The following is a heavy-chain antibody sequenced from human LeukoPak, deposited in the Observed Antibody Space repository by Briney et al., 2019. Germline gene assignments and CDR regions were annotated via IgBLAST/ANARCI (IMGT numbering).Heavy chain of an antibody. J-gene: IGHJ4*02. CDR1: GGSISGHH. Sequence: SETLSLTCTVSGGSISGHHWSWIRQPPGKGLEWIGNIFYSGSTNHNPSLKSRVTISVDTSKNQFSLKLSSVTAADTAVYYCARTSYPSRDAYTPFDYWGQGTLVTVSS. V-gene: IGHV4-59*08. CDR3: ARTSYPSRDAYTPFDY. D-gene: IGHD5-24*01. CDR2: IFYSGST.